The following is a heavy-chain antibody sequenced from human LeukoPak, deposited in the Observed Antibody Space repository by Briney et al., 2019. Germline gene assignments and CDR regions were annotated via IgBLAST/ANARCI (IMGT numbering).Heavy chain of an antibody. D-gene: IGHD3-10*01. CDR2: IIPIFGTA. CDR3: ARTYYYGSGGSEYFQH. V-gene: IGHV1-69*01. Sequence: SVKVSCKASGGTFSSYAISWVRQAPGQGLEWMGGIIPIFGTANYAQKFQGRVTITADESTSTAYMELSSLRSEDTAVYYCARTYYYGSGGSEYFQHWGQGTLVTVSS. J-gene: IGHJ1*01. CDR1: GGTFSSYA.